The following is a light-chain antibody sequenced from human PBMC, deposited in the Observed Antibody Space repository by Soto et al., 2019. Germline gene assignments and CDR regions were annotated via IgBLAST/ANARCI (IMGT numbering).Light chain of an antibody. CDR1: QSVSSD. V-gene: IGKV3-15*01. Sequence: EVVMTQSPATLSVSPGERATLSCRASQSVSSDLAWYQQKLGQAPRLLIYGASTRATGIPARFSGSGSGTEFTLTISSLQTEDFALYYCQQYNNWPKTFGQGTKLEIK. CDR3: QQYNNWPKT. CDR2: GAS. J-gene: IGKJ2*01.